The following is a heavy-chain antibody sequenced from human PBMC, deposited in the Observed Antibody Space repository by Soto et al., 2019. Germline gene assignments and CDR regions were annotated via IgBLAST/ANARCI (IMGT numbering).Heavy chain of an antibody. D-gene: IGHD3-22*01. CDR1: GYTFTSYD. CDR3: AREKSSVAIDC. J-gene: IGHJ4*02. CDR2: MNPNSGNT. Sequence: QVQLVQSGAEVKKPGASVKVSCKASGYTFTSYDIIWVRQANGQGLEWMGWMNPNSGNTGYAQKFQGRVTMTRNTSISTAYRELTSLRSEYTSVYYCAREKSSVAIDCWGQGTLVTVSS. V-gene: IGHV1-8*01.